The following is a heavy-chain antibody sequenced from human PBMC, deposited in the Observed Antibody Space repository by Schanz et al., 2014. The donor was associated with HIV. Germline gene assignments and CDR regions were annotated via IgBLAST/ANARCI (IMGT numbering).Heavy chain of an antibody. Sequence: QVQLVQSGAEVKKPGASVKVSCKASGYTFTGYYLHWVRQAPGQGLEWMGWINPNSGGSTYAQKFQGRVTMAGDTSISTAYMELSRLRSDDTAVYYCARDVSVDCTGINNCYTRKWFDPWGQGTLVTVSS. J-gene: IGHJ5*02. CDR2: INPNSGGS. D-gene: IGHD2-2*02. CDR3: ARDVSVDCTGINNCYTRKWFDP. V-gene: IGHV1-2*02. CDR1: GYTFTGYY.